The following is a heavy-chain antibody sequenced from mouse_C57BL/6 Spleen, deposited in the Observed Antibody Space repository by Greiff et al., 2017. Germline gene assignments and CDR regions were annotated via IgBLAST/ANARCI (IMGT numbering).Heavy chain of an antibody. D-gene: IGHD2-4*01. J-gene: IGHJ4*01. V-gene: IGHV1-54*01. CDR2: INPGSGGT. CDR3: ARRGDYAVAMDY. CDR1: GYAFTNYL. Sequence: VQLQQSGAELVRPGTSVKVSCKASGYAFTNYLIEWVKQRPGQGLEWIGVINPGSGGTNYNEKFKGKATLTEDKSSSTAYMQLSSLTSEDSAVYFCARRGDYAVAMDYWGQGTSVTVSS.